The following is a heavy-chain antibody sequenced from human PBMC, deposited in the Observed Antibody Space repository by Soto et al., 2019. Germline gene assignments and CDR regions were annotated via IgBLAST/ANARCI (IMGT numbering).Heavy chain of an antibody. CDR1: GGSISSGGYY. CDR3: AGDPWSGSDY. D-gene: IGHD3-3*01. Sequence: SETLSLTCTVSGGSISSGGYYWSWIRQHPGKGLEWIGYIYYSGSTYYNPSLKSRVTISVDTSKNQFSLKLSSVTAADTAVYYCAGDPWSGSDYWGQGTLVTVSS. CDR2: IYYSGST. J-gene: IGHJ4*02. V-gene: IGHV4-31*03.